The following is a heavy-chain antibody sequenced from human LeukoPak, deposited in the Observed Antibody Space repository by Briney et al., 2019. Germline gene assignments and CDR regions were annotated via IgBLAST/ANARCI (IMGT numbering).Heavy chain of an antibody. D-gene: IGHD1-14*01. CDR1: GGTFSSYA. CDR2: IIPIFGTA. J-gene: IGHJ4*02. CDR3: ASNLRPPVSHFDY. V-gene: IGHV1-69*06. Sequence: ASVKVSCKASGGTFSSYAISWVRQAPGQGLEWMGGIIPIFGTANYAQKFQGRVTITADKSTSTAYMELSSLRSEDTAVYYCASNLRPPVSHFDYWGQGTLVTVSS.